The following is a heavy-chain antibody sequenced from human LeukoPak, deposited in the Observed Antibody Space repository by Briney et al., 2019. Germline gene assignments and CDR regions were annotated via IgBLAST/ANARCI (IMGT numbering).Heavy chain of an antibody. D-gene: IGHD1-26*01. CDR1: GFTFSSYA. CDR2: ISGSGGST. CDR3: AKDFESRGSSGLVGY. J-gene: IGHJ4*02. V-gene: IGHV3-23*01. Sequence: GGFLRLSCAASGFTFSSYAMSWVRQAPGKGLEWVSAISGSGGSTYYADSVKGRFTISRDNSKNTLYLQMNSLRAEDTAVYYCAKDFESRGSSGLVGYWGQGTLVTVSS.